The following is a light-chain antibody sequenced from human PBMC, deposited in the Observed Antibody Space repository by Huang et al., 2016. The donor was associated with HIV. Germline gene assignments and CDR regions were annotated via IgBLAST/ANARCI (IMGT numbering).Light chain of an antibody. CDR1: QTIKNIY. V-gene: IGKV3-20*01. CDR3: QQYDSSQGIS. Sequence: EIVLTQSPDTLSLSPGERATVSCRVSQTIKNIYLGWYQQKPGQGPRLLIYGASSRATDIPDRFSGSGSGTDFTLTINRLEPEDFAVYYCQQYDSSQGISFGQGTRLEMK. J-gene: IGKJ5*01. CDR2: GAS.